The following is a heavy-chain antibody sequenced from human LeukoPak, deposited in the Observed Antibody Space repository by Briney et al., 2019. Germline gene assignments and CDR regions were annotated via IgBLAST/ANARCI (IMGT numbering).Heavy chain of an antibody. CDR1: GYSLTSYW. V-gene: IGHV5-51*01. D-gene: IGHD2-15*01. J-gene: IGHJ1*01. CDR2: IYPGDSDT. Sequence: GESLKISCKGSGYSLTSYWIGWVRQMPGKGLEWMGIIYPGDSDTRYSPSFQGQVTISADKSISTAYLQWSSLKASDTAMYYCARQSFCSGGSCYSKYFQHWGQGTLVTVSS. CDR3: ARQSFCSGGSCYSKYFQH.